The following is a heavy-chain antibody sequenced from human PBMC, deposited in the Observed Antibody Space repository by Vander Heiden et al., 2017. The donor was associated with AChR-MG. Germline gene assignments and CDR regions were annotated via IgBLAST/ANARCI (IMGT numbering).Heavy chain of an antibody. CDR1: GFTFRNYA. Sequence: EVQLLESGGGLVQPGGSLSLSCAASGFTFRNYAMSWVRQAPGKGLEWVSSIGGSGDGTYYADSVRGRFTISRDNSKNTLYLQMNSLRAEDTALYYCAKDFYGDFVRCFDPWGQGTLVTVSS. CDR2: IGGSGDGT. J-gene: IGHJ5*02. V-gene: IGHV3-23*01. D-gene: IGHD4-17*01. CDR3: AKDFYGDFVRCFDP.